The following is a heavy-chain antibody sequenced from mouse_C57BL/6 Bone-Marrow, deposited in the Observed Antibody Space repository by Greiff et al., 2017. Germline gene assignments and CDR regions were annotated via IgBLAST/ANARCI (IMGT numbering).Heavy chain of an antibody. Sequence: EVHVKQSGTVLARPGASVKLSCKASGYTFTSYWMHWVKQRPGQGLEWIGAIYPGDSDTSYNQKFKGKAKLTAVTSASTAYMELSSLTNDDTAVYYYTRGNYYGNYFDYWGQGTTLTVSS. J-gene: IGHJ2*01. CDR3: TRGNYYGNYFDY. V-gene: IGHV1-5*01. CDR1: GYTFTSYW. D-gene: IGHD1-1*01. CDR2: IYPGDSDT.